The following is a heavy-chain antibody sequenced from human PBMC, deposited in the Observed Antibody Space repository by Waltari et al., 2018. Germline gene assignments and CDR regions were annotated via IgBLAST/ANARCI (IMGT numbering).Heavy chain of an antibody. CDR2: IHQNSGAS. CDR1: GYTFTAYA. Sequence: QVHLVQYGAEVTKPGASVKVSCKASGYTFTAYAMHWGRQAPGQALEGMGWIHQNSGASNYAQKLQGRVTMTRDTSVSTVYMELSSLTSDDTAVYYCARGYYDSSGFYPFDYWGQGTLASVSS. D-gene: IGHD3-22*01. CDR3: ARGYYDSSGFYPFDY. J-gene: IGHJ4*02. V-gene: IGHV1-2*02.